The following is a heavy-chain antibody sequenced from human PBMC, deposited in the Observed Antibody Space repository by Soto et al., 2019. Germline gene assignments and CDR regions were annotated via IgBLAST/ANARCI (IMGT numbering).Heavy chain of an antibody. Sequence: ASVKVSCKPSGYTLNTYYLHWVRQAPGQGLEWMGIIHPSGGGSNYAQKLQGRVTMTTDTSTSTAYMELRSLRSDDTAVYYCARDEYYYGSGSYYTYFDYWGQGTLVTVS. CDR2: IHPSGGGS. CDR1: GYTLNTYY. J-gene: IGHJ4*02. CDR3: ARDEYYYGSGSYYTYFDY. V-gene: IGHV1-46*02. D-gene: IGHD3-10*01.